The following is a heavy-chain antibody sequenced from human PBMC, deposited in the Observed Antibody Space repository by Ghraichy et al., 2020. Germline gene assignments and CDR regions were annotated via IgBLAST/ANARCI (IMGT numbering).Heavy chain of an antibody. D-gene: IGHD2-15*01. J-gene: IGHJ6*03. CDR3: AKVDCSGGDCYSVFEYYFKMDV. CDR1: GFTFSRSA. CDR2: IAYDGSNN. Sequence: GESLNISCAASGFTFSRSAMHWVRQAPGKGLEWVAVIAYDGSNNYYADSVKGRLTISRDNSKNTLYLQMNNLRAEDTAVYYCAKVDCSGGDCYSVFEYYFKMDVWGQGTTVTVYS. V-gene: IGHV3-30*18.